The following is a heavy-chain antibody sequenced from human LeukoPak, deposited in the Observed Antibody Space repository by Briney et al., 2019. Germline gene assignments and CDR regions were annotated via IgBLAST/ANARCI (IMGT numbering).Heavy chain of an antibody. CDR1: GFTFSSYG. J-gene: IGHJ4*02. CDR3: VPRLGQPNDY. CDR2: IRYDGSNK. Sequence: GGSLRLSCAASGFTFSSYGMHWVRQAPGKGLEWVAFIRYDGSNKYYADSVKGRFTISRDNSKNTLYLQMNSLRAEDTAVYYCVPRLGQPNDYWGQGTLVTVSS. V-gene: IGHV3-30*02. D-gene: IGHD1-14*01.